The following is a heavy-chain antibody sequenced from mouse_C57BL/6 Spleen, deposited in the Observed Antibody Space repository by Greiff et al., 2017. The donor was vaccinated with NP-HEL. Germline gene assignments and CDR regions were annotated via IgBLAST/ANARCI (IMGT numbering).Heavy chain of an antibody. CDR1: GYTFTSYW. CDR2: IDPSDSET. V-gene: IGHV1-52*01. CDR3: ARGAY. J-gene: IGHJ3*01. Sequence: VQLQQPGAELVRPGSSVKLSCKASGYTFTSYWLHWVKQRPIQGLEWIGNIDPSDSETNYNQKFKDKATLTVDKSSSTAYMQLSSLTSEDSAVYYCARGAYWGQGTLVTVSA.